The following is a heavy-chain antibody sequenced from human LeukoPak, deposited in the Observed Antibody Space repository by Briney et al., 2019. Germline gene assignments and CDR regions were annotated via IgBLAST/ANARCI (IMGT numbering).Heavy chain of an antibody. Sequence: PSETLSLTCTVSVGSISSTTYYWGWLRQPPGKGLECIGSIYYSVRTYYNPSPKSRLTISLHTYNNHFSLKLSSLTPAHTSVYFCARQRACFGEWAFDSWGKGTLVTVSS. D-gene: IGHD3-10*01. CDR2: IYYSVRT. CDR3: ARQRACFGEWAFDS. CDR1: VGSISSTTYY. V-gene: IGHV4-39*01. J-gene: IGHJ4*02.